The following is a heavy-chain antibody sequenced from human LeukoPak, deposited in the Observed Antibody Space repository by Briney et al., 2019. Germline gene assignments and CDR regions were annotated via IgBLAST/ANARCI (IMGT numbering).Heavy chain of an antibody. D-gene: IGHD5-18*01. CDR1: GFTVSSNF. CDR2: ISSSSSYI. V-gene: IGHV3-21*01. J-gene: IGHJ6*02. Sequence: GGSLRLSCAASGFTVSSNFMNWVRQAPGKGLEWVSSISSSSSYIYYADSVKGRFAISRDNAKNSLYLQMNSLRAEDTAVYYCARDPTAMGYYYYGMDVWGQGTTVTVSS. CDR3: ARDPTAMGYYYYGMDV.